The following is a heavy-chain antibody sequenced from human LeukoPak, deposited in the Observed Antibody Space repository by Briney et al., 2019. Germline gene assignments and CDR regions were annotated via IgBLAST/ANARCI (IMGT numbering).Heavy chain of an antibody. J-gene: IGHJ5*02. Sequence: PSETLSLTCAVSGGSISSGGYSWSWIRQPPGKGLEWIGYIYHSGSTYYNPSLKSRVTISVDRSKNQFSLKLSSVTAADTAVYYCARAGTGVNHNWFDPWGQGTLVTVSS. D-gene: IGHD2-8*02. CDR3: ARAGTGVNHNWFDP. CDR1: GGSISSGGYS. V-gene: IGHV4-30-2*01. CDR2: IYHSGST.